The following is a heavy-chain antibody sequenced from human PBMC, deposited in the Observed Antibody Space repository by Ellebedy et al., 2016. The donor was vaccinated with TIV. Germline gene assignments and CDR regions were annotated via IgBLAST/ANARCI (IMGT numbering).Heavy chain of an antibody. CDR3: ARDRGLGTMTHDY. V-gene: IGHV1-69*13. Sequence: SVKVSXXASGGTFSSYAISWVRQAPGQGLEWMGGIIPIFGTANYAQKFQGRVTITADESTSTAYMELSSLRSEDTAVYYCARDRGLGTMTHDYWGQGTLVTVSS. CDR2: IIPIFGTA. J-gene: IGHJ4*02. CDR1: GGTFSSYA. D-gene: IGHD3-10*01.